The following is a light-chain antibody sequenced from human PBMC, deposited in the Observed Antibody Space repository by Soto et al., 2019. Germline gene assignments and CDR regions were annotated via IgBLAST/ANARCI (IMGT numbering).Light chain of an antibody. Sequence: SYELTQPPSVSVAPGKTTRMTCGGNNIGSKSVHWYQQKSGQAPVLVIYYDSDRPSGIPERFSGSNSGNTATLTISRVEAGDEADYYCQVWDSSSDVVFGGGTKLTVL. CDR3: QVWDSSSDVV. V-gene: IGLV3-21*04. J-gene: IGLJ2*01. CDR1: NIGSKS. CDR2: YDS.